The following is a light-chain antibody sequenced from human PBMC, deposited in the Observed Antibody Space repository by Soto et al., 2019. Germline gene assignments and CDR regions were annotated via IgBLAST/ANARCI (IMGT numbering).Light chain of an antibody. CDR1: SSDVGSYNL. CDR2: EGS. CDR3: CSYAGSSSWV. J-gene: IGLJ3*02. Sequence: QSVLTQPASVSGSRGQSITISCTGTSSDVGSYNLVSWYQQHPGKAPKLMIYEGSKRPSGVSNRFSGSKSGNTASLTISGLQAEDEADYYCCSYAGSSSWVFGGGTQLTVL. V-gene: IGLV2-23*01.